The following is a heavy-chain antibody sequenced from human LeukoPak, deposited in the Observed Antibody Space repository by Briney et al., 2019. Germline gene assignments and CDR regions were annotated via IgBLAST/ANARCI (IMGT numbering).Heavy chain of an antibody. CDR1: GYTFGDYT. CDR3: AKGHFGAGHY. D-gene: IGHD3-3*01. Sequence: PGGSLRLSCAASGYTFGDYTMHWFRQPPGRGLQWVSLITGDGGTTSYAGSVKGRFTISRDNSKNSLSLHMNTLRNDDTALYYCAKGHFGAGHYWGQGTLVTVSS. CDR2: ITGDGGTT. V-gene: IGHV3-43*02. J-gene: IGHJ4*02.